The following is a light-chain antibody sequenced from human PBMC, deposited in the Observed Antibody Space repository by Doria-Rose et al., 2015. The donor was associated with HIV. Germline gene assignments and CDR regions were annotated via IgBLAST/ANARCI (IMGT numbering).Light chain of an antibody. CDR2: DGS. CDR1: QSFSSTY. Sequence: TQSPGTLSLSPGERATLSCRASQSFSSTYLAWYQQKPGQAPGLLIYDGSTRSTVIPDRFSASGSGTDFTLTINSLEPEDFALYYCHQYGASWTFGQGTKVE. CDR3: HQYGASWT. J-gene: IGKJ1*01. V-gene: IGKV3-20*01.